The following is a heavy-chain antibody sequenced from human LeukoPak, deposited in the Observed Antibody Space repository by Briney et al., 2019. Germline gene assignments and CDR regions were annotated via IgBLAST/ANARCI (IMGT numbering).Heavy chain of an antibody. CDR1: RYTFTGYY. J-gene: IGHJ4*02. V-gene: IGHV1-2*06. D-gene: IGHD3-22*01. Sequence: ASVKVSCKASRYTFTGYYMHWVRQAPGQGLEWMGRINPNSGGTNYAQKFQGRVTMTRDTSISTAYMELSRLRSDDTAVYYCARNRYYSDGGGYVHDYWGQGTLVTVSS. CDR3: ARNRYYSDGGGYVHDY. CDR2: INPNSGGT.